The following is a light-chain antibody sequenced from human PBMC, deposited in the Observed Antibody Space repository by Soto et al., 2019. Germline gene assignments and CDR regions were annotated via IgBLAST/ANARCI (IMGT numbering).Light chain of an antibody. CDR3: KPYNNWPLT. V-gene: IGKV3-15*01. CDR1: QGIGDT. CDR2: DTY. Sequence: EVVMRLSPATLSVSPGEGAPISFRASQGIGDTLAWYQHKPGQTNRLIIYDTYTRATGVPTRFSGSRSGAEFTLTINSLQSEDFAVYYCKPYNNWPLTFGGGTKGDIK. J-gene: IGKJ4*01.